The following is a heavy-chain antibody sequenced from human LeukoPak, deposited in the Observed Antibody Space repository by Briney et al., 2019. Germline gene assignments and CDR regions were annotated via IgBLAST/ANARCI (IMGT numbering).Heavy chain of an antibody. V-gene: IGHV4-39*07. D-gene: IGHD3-3*01. Sequence: SETLSLTCTVSGGSISSSSYYWGWLRQPPGKGLEWIGSIYYSGSTYYNPSLKSRVTISVDTSKNQFSLKLSSVTAADTAVYYCARAFWSGGWFDPWGQGTLVTVSS. J-gene: IGHJ5*02. CDR1: GGSISSSSYY. CDR2: IYYSGST. CDR3: ARAFWSGGWFDP.